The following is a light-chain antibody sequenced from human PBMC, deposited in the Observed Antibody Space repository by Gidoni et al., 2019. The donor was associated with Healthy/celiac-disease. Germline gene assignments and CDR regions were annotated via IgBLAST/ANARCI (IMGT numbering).Light chain of an antibody. J-gene: IGKJ2*01. CDR2: DAS. CDR1: QSVSSY. CDR3: QQRSNRPMYT. Sequence: EIVLPQSPATLSLSPGERATLSCRASQSVSSYLAWYQQKPGQAPRLLIYDASSRATGIPARFSGSGSGTDFTLTISSLEPEDFAVYYCQQRSNRPMYTFGQGTKLEIK. V-gene: IGKV3-11*01.